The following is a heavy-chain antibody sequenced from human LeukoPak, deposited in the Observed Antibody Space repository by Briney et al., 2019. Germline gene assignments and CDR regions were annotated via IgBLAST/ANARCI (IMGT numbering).Heavy chain of an antibody. CDR1: GFTFSRYS. J-gene: IGHJ4*02. D-gene: IGHD3-22*01. CDR2: ISSSRSYI. CDR3: AREGEDYYYDSSGYLEY. Sequence: PGGSLRLSCAASGFTFSRYSMNWVRQAPGKGLEWVSFISSSRSYIYYADSVKGRFTISRDNAKNSLYLQMNSLRAEETAVYYCAREGEDYYYDSSGYLEYWGQGTLVTVSS. V-gene: IGHV3-21*01.